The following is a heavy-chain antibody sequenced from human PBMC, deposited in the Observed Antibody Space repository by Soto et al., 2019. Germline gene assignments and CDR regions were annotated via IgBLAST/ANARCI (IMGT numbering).Heavy chain of an antibody. Sequence: QVQLVQSGAEVKKPGASVKVSCKASGYTFTSYALHWVRQAPGQRLEWMGWISAGNGNTKYSQKFQGRVTITRDTSASTAYMELSSLRSEDTAVYYCAREVLWSRGYGMDVWGQGTTVTVSS. CDR1: GYTFTSYA. J-gene: IGHJ6*02. V-gene: IGHV1-3*01. D-gene: IGHD3-16*01. CDR2: ISAGNGNT. CDR3: AREVLWSRGYGMDV.